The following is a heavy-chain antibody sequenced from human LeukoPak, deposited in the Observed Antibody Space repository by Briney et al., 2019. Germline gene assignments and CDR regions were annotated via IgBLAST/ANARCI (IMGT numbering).Heavy chain of an antibody. CDR2: INSDGSTT. Sequence: PGGSLRLSCAASGFTFSSYWMHWVRQAPGKGLVWVSRINSDGSTTNYADSVKGRFTISRDNAKNTLYLQMNSLRAEDTAVYYCARDQYYYDSSGYSRHFDYWGQGTLVTVSS. V-gene: IGHV3-74*01. J-gene: IGHJ4*02. D-gene: IGHD3-22*01. CDR3: ARDQYYYDSSGYSRHFDY. CDR1: GFTFSSYW.